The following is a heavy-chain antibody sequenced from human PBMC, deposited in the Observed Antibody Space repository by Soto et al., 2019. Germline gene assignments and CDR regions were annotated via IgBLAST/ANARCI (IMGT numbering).Heavy chain of an antibody. J-gene: IGHJ4*02. Sequence: QVQLVQSGAEVKKPGSSVKVSCKASRGTFSTYGFSWVRQAPGQGLEWMGAIIPMFGTPDYSEKFRGRVTISADESTSTVYMELSSLRFDDTAMYYCTREIALGPEGFDCWGQGTLVTVSS. V-gene: IGHV1-69*01. CDR1: RGTFSTYG. D-gene: IGHD3-16*01. CDR3: TREIALGPEGFDC. CDR2: IIPMFGTP.